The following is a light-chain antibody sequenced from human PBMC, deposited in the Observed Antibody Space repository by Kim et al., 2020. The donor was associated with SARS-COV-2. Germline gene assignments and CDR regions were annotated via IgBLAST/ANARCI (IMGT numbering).Light chain of an antibody. V-gene: IGKV3-15*01. Sequence: EIVMTQSPATLSVSPGETATLSCRASQSASSNLAWYQQRPGQAPRLLIYTVSTRATGVPARFSGSGSGTDFTLTINSLQSDDFAIYYCHQFNNWPFTFGPGTKVDIK. CDR3: HQFNNWPFT. CDR2: TVS. J-gene: IGKJ3*01. CDR1: QSASSN.